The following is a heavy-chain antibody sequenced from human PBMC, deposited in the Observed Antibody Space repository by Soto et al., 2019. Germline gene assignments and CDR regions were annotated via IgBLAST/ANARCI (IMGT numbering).Heavy chain of an antibody. CDR1: DDSINSDKYY. J-gene: IGHJ4*02. CDR2: IYYRGNA. D-gene: IGHD3-9*01. V-gene: IGHV4-39*01. CDR3: ARLEGLATISYYFDF. Sequence: SETLSLTCSVSDDSINSDKYYWGWIRQPPGKGLEWIGSIYYRGNAYYNQSLQTRVTISLDKSKSQCSLKLNSVTAADSAVYFCARLEGLATISYYFDFWGPGGLVTVSS.